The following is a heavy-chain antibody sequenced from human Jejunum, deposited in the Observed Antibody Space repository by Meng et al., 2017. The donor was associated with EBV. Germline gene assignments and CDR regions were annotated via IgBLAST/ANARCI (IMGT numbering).Heavy chain of an antibody. CDR2: YYNSGST. V-gene: IGHV4-39*01. Sequence: LQLQGSGPGLVKPSETLSLTCTVSCGSISSSSYYWGWIRQPPGKGLEWIGTYYNSGSTYYNPSLKSRVTISVDTSKNQFSLKLISVTAADTAAYYCARQGPSGRTFDYWGQGTLVTVSS. CDR3: ARQGPSGRTFDY. D-gene: IGHD1-26*01. CDR1: CGSISSSSYY. J-gene: IGHJ4*02.